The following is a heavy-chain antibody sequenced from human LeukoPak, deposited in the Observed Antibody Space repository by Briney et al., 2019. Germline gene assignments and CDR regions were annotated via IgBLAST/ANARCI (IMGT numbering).Heavy chain of an antibody. V-gene: IGHV3-66*01. CDR1: GFTVSRSY. Sequence: GGSLRLSCAASGFTVSRSYMNWVRQAPGRGLEWVSVIYSSGSAFYADSVKDRFITSRDNSMNTLFLQMNRLTGEDTAVYYCSRDTHDDFWSGFSETWGQGTMVTVSS. D-gene: IGHD3-3*01. CDR3: SRDTHDDFWSGFSET. J-gene: IGHJ5*02. CDR2: IYSSGSA.